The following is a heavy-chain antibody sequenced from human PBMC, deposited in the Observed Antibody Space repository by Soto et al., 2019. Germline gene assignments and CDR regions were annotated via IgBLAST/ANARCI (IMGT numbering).Heavy chain of an antibody. J-gene: IGHJ4*02. Sequence: QVQQVESGGGVVQPGRSLRLSCAASGFIFSSYGMHWVRQAPGKGLEWVAFISYDGSDKYYAHSVKGRFTIFRDNSKNTLYLQINSLRAEDTAVYYCAKQYGDYQYYFDFWGQGTLVTVSS. V-gene: IGHV3-30*18. CDR2: ISYDGSDK. D-gene: IGHD4-17*01. CDR1: GFIFSSYG. CDR3: AKQYGDYQYYFDF.